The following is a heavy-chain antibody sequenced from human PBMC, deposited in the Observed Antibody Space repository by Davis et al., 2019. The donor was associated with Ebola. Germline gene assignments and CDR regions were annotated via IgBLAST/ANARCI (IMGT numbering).Heavy chain of an antibody. J-gene: IGHJ3*02. Sequence: SETLSLTCSVSGGSISSNVHYWDWIRQPPGKGLEWIGSIFYGGDTYYSPSLEGRVSLSVDTSKNQFSLKLSSVTAADTAVYYCAREAGGGAFDIWGQGTMITVSS. V-gene: IGHV4-39*07. CDR1: GGSISSNVHY. CDR3: AREAGGGAFDI. CDR2: IFYGGDT. D-gene: IGHD3-16*01.